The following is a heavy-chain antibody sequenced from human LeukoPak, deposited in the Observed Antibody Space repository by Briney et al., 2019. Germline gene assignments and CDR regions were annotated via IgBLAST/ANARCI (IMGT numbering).Heavy chain of an antibody. J-gene: IGHJ4*02. V-gene: IGHV4-59*08. CDR3: ARHRSSSLYFDY. D-gene: IGHD6-6*01. CDR2: IYYSGST. CDR1: GRSISGYY. Sequence: PSETLSLTCTVTGRSISGYYWSWIRPPPRQGMEWIGNIYYSGSTNYNPSLKSRVTISVDTSKNQFSLKLSSVTAADTAVYYCARHRSSSLYFDYWGQGTLVTVSS.